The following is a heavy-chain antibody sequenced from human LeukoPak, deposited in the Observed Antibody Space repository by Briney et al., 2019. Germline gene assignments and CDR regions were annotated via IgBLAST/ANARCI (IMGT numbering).Heavy chain of an antibody. V-gene: IGHV3-72*01. Sequence: GGSLRLSCVASGFTFSDYILDWVRQAPGKGLEWVGRIRRRINSSTTEYAASVKDRFIISRDDSRNSLYLHMNSLKTEDTAVYHCTRDGGDSVYSAFDILGQGTMVTVSS. CDR1: GFTFSDYI. CDR3: TRDGGDSVYSAFDI. J-gene: IGHJ3*02. CDR2: IRRRINSSTT. D-gene: IGHD3-16*01.